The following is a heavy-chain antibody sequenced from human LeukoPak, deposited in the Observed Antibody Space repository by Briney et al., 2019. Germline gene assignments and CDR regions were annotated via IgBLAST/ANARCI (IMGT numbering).Heavy chain of an antibody. J-gene: IGHJ6*04. Sequence: GGSLRLSCAASGFTFSNAWMSWVRQAPGKGLEWVGRIKSKTDVGTTDYAAPVKGRFTISRDDSKNTLYLQMNSLKTEDTAVYYCTTGTLLNYYYYGMDVWGKGTTVTVSS. D-gene: IGHD3-10*01. CDR1: GFTFSNAW. CDR2: IKSKTDVGTT. CDR3: TTGTLLNYYYYGMDV. V-gene: IGHV3-15*01.